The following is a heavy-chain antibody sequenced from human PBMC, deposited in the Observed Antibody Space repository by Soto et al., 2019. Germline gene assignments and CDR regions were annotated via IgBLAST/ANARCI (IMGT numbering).Heavy chain of an antibody. Sequence: QVQLVQSGAEVKKPGASVRVSCKASGYTFTSYDINWVRQATGQGLEWMGWMNPNSGNTGYAQKFQGRVTMTRNTSISTAYMELSSLRSEDTAVYYCARIKAGYSSSWQRLYYGMDVWGQGTTVTVSS. CDR2: MNPNSGNT. CDR3: ARIKAGYSSSWQRLYYGMDV. J-gene: IGHJ6*02. D-gene: IGHD6-13*01. CDR1: GYTFTSYD. V-gene: IGHV1-8*01.